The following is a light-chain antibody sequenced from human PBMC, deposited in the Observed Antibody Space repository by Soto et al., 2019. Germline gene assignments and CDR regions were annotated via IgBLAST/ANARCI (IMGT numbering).Light chain of an antibody. CDR3: QQSYSAPWM. V-gene: IGKV1-39*01. CDR1: RTIGTY. J-gene: IGKJ1*01. CDR2: GAS. Sequence: DIQMTQSPSPLSASVGDRVTISCRTNRTIGTYLNWYQHRPGKPPTLLIYGASTLQRGVPSRFSGSGSRTDFTLVISSLQPEDFVTYYCQQSYSAPWMFGPGTRVDVK.